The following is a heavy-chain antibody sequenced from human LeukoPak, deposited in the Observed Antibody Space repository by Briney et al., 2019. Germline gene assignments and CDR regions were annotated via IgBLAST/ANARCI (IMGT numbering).Heavy chain of an antibody. CDR1: GGSISSYY. CDR3: AKSNGYGLVDI. D-gene: IGHD3-10*01. J-gene: IGHJ3*02. Sequence: SEALSLTCTVSGGSISSYYWSWIRQPAGKGLEWIGRIYTATGSTNYNPSLKSRVTMSVDTSKNQFSLNLSSVTAADTAVYYCAKSNGYGLVDIWGQGTMVTVSS. V-gene: IGHV4-4*07. CDR2: IYTATGST.